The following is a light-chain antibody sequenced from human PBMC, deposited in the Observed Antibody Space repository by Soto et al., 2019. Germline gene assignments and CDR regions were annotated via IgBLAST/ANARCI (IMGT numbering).Light chain of an antibody. V-gene: IGLV1-47*01. CDR1: SSNIGSNY. J-gene: IGLJ1*01. CDR2: RNN. Sequence: QSVLTQPPSASGTPGQRVTISCSGSSSNIGSNYVYWYQQLPATAPKLLIYRNNQRPSGVPDRFSGSKSGTTASLAISGLRSEDEADYYCAAWDDSLSGYVFGTGTKLTVL. CDR3: AAWDDSLSGYV.